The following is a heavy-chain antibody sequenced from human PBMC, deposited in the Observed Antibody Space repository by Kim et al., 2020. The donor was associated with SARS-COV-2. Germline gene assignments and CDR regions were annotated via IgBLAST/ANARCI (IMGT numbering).Heavy chain of an antibody. D-gene: IGHD6-6*01. V-gene: IGHV1-18*01. Sequence: ASVKVSCKASGYTFTSYGISWVRQAPGQGLEWMGWISAYNGNTNYAQKLQGRVTMTTDTSTSTAYMELRSLRSDDTAVYYCARDRSSKGGTVYYYGMDVWGQGTTVTVSS. CDR3: ARDRSSKGGTVYYYGMDV. CDR1: GYTFTSYG. CDR2: ISAYNGNT. J-gene: IGHJ6*02.